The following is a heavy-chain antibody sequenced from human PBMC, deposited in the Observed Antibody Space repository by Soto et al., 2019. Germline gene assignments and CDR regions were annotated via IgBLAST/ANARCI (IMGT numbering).Heavy chain of an antibody. J-gene: IGHJ6*02. Sequence: SETLSVTCTVSGGSVSSGSYYWIWIRQPPGKGLEWIGYIYYSGSTNYNPSLKSRVTISVDTSKNQFSLKLSSVTAADTAVYYCAGPLGGATYYYYGMDVWGQGTTVTVSS. CDR1: GGSVSSGSYY. CDR3: AGPLGGATYYYYGMDV. V-gene: IGHV4-61*01. CDR2: IYYSGST. D-gene: IGHD1-26*01.